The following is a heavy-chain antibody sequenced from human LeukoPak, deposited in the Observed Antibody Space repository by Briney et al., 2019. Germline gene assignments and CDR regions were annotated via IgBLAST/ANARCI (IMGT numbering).Heavy chain of an antibody. CDR3: ARLGSSWELDY. CDR1: GGSISSYY. J-gene: IGHJ4*02. Sequence: ASETLSLTCTVSGGSISSYYWSWIRQPPGKGLEWIGYIYYSGSTNNNPSLKSRVTISVDTSKNQFSLKLSSVTAADTAVYYCARLGSSWELDYWGQGTLVTVSS. CDR2: IYYSGST. V-gene: IGHV4-59*08. D-gene: IGHD6-13*01.